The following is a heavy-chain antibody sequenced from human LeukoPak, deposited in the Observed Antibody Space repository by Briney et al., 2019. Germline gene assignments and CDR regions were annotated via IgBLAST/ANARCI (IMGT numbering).Heavy chain of an antibody. Sequence: AGGSLRLSCAASGFTFSDYYMSWIRQTPGKGLEWVSYISSSGNTIWYVDSVKGRFTISRDNAKNSLYLQMNSLRAEDTAVYYCARDLNGAAAGMEGGYWGQGTLVTVSS. J-gene: IGHJ4*02. CDR2: ISSSGNTI. CDR1: GFTFSDYY. CDR3: ARDLNGAAAGMEGGY. V-gene: IGHV3-11*04. D-gene: IGHD6-13*01.